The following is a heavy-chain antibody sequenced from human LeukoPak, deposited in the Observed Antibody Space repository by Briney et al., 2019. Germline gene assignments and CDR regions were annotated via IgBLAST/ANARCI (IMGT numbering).Heavy chain of an antibody. CDR3: AKKGYYASGSYFDY. V-gene: IGHV3-30*18. CDR1: GFTFSSYG. J-gene: IGHJ4*02. Sequence: GGSLRLSCAASGFTFSSYGMHWVRQAPGKGLEWVAVISYDGSNKYYADSVKGRFTISRDNSKNTLYLHMNSLRAEDTAMYYCAKKGYYASGSYFDYWGQGTLVTVSS. CDR2: ISYDGSNK. D-gene: IGHD3-10*01.